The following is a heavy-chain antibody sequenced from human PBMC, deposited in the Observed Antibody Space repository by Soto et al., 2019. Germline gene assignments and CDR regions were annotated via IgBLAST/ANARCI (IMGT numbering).Heavy chain of an antibody. J-gene: IGHJ5*02. V-gene: IGHV1-69*13. Sequence: RASVKVSCKASGGTFSSYAISWVRQAPGQGLEWMGGIIPIFGTANYAQKFQGRVTITADESTSTAYMELSSLRSEDTAVYYCAREEYYYGSGSFYRFDPWGQGTLVTVSS. D-gene: IGHD3-10*01. CDR3: AREEYYYGSGSFYRFDP. CDR1: GGTFSSYA. CDR2: IIPIFGTA.